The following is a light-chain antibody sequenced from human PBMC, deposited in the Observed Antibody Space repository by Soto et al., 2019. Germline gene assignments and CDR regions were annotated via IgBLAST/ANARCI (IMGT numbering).Light chain of an antibody. CDR3: CSYTTSNTRQIV. Sequence: QSVLTQPASVSGSPGQPITISCTGTSSDVGGYNYVSWYQQQPGKAPKFMIYDVTNRPSGVSNLFSGSKSGNTASLTISGLQAEDEADYYCCSYTTSNTRQIVFGTGTKVTVL. CDR1: SSDVGGYNY. V-gene: IGLV2-14*01. CDR2: DVT. J-gene: IGLJ1*01.